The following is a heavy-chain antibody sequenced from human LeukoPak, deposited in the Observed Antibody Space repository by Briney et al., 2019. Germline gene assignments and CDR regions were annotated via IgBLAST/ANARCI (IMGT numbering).Heavy chain of an antibody. CDR1: GFTFSSYA. V-gene: IGHV3-30-3*01. J-gene: IGHJ4*02. CDR3: ASDSSSWFSYFYY. CDR2: ISYDGSNK. D-gene: IGHD6-13*01. Sequence: GGSLRLSCAASGFTFSSYAMHWVRQAPGKGLEWVAVISYDGSNKYYADSVKGRFTISRDNSKNTLYLQMNSLRAEDTAVYYCASDSSSWFSYFYYWGQGTLVTVSS.